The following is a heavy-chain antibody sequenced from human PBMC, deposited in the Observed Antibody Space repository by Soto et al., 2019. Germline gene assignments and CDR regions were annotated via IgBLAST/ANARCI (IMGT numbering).Heavy chain of an antibody. CDR2: IIPILGIA. D-gene: IGHD3-9*01. V-gene: IGHV1-69*04. J-gene: IGHJ3*02. CDR1: GGTFSSYT. Sequence: SVKVSCKASGGTFSSYTISWVRQAPGQGLEWMGRIIPILGIANYAQKFQGRVTITADKSTSTAYMELSSLRSEDTAVYYCAREGEYYDILTGYYGYAFDIWGQGTMVTVSS. CDR3: AREGEYYDILTGYYGYAFDI.